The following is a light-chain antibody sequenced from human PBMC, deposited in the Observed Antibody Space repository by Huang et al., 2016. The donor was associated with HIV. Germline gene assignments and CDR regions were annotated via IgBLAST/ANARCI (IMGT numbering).Light chain of an antibody. CDR3: QQYNNWPPWT. J-gene: IGKJ1*01. CDR2: GAS. Sequence: EIVMTQSPATLSVSPGERDTLSCRASQSLSNNLAWYQQKPGQAPRLLIYGASTRATGFPARFSASGSGTDFTLTISGLQSEDFAIYYCQQYNNWPPWTFGQGTKVEIK. CDR1: QSLSNN. V-gene: IGKV3-15*01.